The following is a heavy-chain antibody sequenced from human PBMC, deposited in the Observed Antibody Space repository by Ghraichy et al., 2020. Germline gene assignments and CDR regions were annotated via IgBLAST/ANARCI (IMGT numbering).Heavy chain of an antibody. V-gene: IGHV3-23*01. J-gene: IGHJ4*02. D-gene: IGHD6-13*01. Sequence: GGSLRLSCVVFGFSFNSYAMTWVRQAPGKGLEWVSTIRSGGDTYDADSVKGRFTISRDNSKNTLYLQINSLRADDTALYYCAKGGYSSPYDYWGQGTLVTVSS. CDR3: AKGGYSSPYDY. CDR2: IRSGGDT. CDR1: GFSFNSYA.